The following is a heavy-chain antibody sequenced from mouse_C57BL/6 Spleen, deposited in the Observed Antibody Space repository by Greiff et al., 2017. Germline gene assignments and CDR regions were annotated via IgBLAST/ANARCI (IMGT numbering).Heavy chain of an antibody. CDR1: GYTFTSYW. V-gene: IGHV1-55*01. Sequence: QVQLKQPGAELVKPGASVKMSCKASGYTFTSYWITWVKQRPGQGLEWIGDIYPGSGSTNYNEKFKSKATLTVDTSSSTAYMHLSILTSEDSAVYYCARHYRDYFDYWGQGTTLTVSS. CDR2: IYPGSGST. CDR3: ARHYRDYFDY. D-gene: IGHD1-1*02. J-gene: IGHJ2*01.